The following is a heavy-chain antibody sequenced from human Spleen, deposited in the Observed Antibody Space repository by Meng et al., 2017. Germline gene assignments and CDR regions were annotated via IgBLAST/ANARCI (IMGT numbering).Heavy chain of an antibody. D-gene: IGHD1-26*01. CDR2: IKQDGREK. V-gene: IGHV3-7*01. CDR1: GITFSRNS. J-gene: IGHJ3*02. CDR3: AREWELLPGAFDI. Sequence: GESLKISCAVSGITFSRNSMSWVRQAPGKGLEWVANIKQDGREKYYVDSVKGRFTISRDNAKNSLYLQMNSLRDEDTAVYYCAREWELLPGAFDIWGQGTMVTVSS.